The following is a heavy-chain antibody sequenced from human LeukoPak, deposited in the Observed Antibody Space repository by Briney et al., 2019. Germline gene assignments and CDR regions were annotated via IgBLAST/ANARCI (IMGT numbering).Heavy chain of an antibody. D-gene: IGHD3-10*01. CDR1: GGSISSYY. CDR3: ARRSDVFDI. Sequence: SETLSLTCTVSGGSISSYYWSWIRQPPGKGLEWIGYINYSGSTNYNPSLKSRVTISVDTSKNQFSLKLSPVTAADTAVYYCARRSDVFDIWGQGTMVTVSS. J-gene: IGHJ3*02. CDR2: INYSGST. V-gene: IGHV4-59*08.